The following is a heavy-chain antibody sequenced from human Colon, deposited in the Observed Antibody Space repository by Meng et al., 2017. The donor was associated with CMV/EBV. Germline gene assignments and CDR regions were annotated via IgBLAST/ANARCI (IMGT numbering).Heavy chain of an antibody. V-gene: IGHV4-39*01. CDR3: ARHNSGSNWYLDL. CDR2: SYSTGST. Sequence: VSGGSISSTNYYWGWIRQPPGKGLEWIGSSYSTGSTYYHPSLRSRVTISLDTSKNHFSLNLNAVTAADTAVYYCARHNSGSNWYLDLWGRGTLVTVSS. D-gene: IGHD3-10*01. J-gene: IGHJ2*01. CDR1: GGSISSTNYY.